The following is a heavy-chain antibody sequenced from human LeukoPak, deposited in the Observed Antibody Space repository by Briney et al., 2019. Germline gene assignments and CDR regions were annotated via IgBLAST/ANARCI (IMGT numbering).Heavy chain of an antibody. V-gene: IGHV3-7*01. J-gene: IGHJ4*02. CDR1: GGSFSNYY. D-gene: IGHD3-22*01. CDR2: IKQEGNER. CDR3: ARDKGAYQRSGYYPTYFDF. Sequence: PSETLSLTCAVYGGSFSNYYWSWVRQAPGKGLEWVANIKQEGNERYYVDSVKGRFTISRDNAKNSLCLQLNSLRAEDTAVYYCARDKGAYQRSGYYPTYFDFWGQGTLVTVSS.